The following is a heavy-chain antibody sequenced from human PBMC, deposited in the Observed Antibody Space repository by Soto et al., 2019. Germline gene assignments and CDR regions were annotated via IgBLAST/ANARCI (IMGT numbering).Heavy chain of an antibody. CDR3: AKDVTPYAPRGYSSSWYGWFDP. V-gene: IGHV3-23*01. CDR2: ASARNTNT. CDR1: GFTFTSHV. D-gene: IGHD6-13*01. J-gene: IGHJ5*02. Sequence: EVQLLESGGGLVQPGGSLRLSCATSGFTFTSHVISWVRQAPGKGLEWVSAASARNTNTYYADSVRGRFTISRDNSKSTVYLHLDRPRVEDTAVYHCAKDVTPYAPRGYSSSWYGWFDPWGQGTLVVVPS.